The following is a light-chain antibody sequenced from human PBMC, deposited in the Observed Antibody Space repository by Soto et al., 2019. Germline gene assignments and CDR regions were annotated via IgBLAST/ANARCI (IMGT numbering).Light chain of an antibody. J-gene: IGLJ1*01. Sequence: QSALTQPPSASGSPGQSVTISCTGTSSDVGRYNYISWYQQRPGKAPKLIIYEVSKRPSGVPDRLSGFKYGNTASLTVSGLQAEDEADYYRSSYAGNSRYVFGTGTKVTVL. CDR3: SSYAGNSRYV. V-gene: IGLV2-8*01. CDR1: SSDVGRYNY. CDR2: EVS.